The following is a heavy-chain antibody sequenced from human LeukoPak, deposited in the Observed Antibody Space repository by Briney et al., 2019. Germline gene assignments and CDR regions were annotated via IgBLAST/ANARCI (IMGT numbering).Heavy chain of an antibody. CDR3: AREAGYSYGYSSY. Sequence: GGSLRLSCAASGFTFSSYGMHWVRQAPGKGLEWVAVISYDGSNKYYADSVKGRFTISRDNSKNTLYLQMNSLRAEDTAVYYCAREAGYSYGYSSYWGQGTLVTVSS. CDR2: ISYDGSNK. J-gene: IGHJ4*02. CDR1: GFTFSSYG. D-gene: IGHD5-18*01. V-gene: IGHV3-30*03.